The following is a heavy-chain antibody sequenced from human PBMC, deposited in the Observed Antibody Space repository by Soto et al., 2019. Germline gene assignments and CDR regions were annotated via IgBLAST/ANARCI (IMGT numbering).Heavy chain of an antibody. Sequence: PSETLSLTCTVSGGSISSYYWSWIRQPPGKGLEWIGYIYYSGSTYYNPSLKSRVTISVDTSKNQFSLKLSSVTAADTAVYYCARLLREENWFDPWGQGTLVTVSS. J-gene: IGHJ5*02. CDR1: GGSISSYY. CDR3: ARLLREENWFDP. V-gene: IGHV4-59*08. CDR2: IYYSGST. D-gene: IGHD3-3*01.